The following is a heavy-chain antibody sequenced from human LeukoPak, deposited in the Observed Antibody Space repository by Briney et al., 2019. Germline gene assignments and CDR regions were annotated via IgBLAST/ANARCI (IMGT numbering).Heavy chain of an antibody. Sequence: AETLSLTCTVSGGSITSSYWSWIRQSPGKGLEWIGYIHYTGSTNYNPSLKSRVTMLIDTSRNQFSLKLSSVTAADTAVYYCARGRYSAGDNWFDPWGQGTLVTVSS. V-gene: IGHV4-59*01. J-gene: IGHJ5*02. D-gene: IGHD3-9*01. CDR3: ARGRYSAGDNWFDP. CDR1: GGSITSSY. CDR2: IHYTGST.